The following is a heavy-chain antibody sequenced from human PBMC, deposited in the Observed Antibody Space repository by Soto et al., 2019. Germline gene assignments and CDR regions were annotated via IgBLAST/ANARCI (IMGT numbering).Heavy chain of an antibody. CDR2: INTDGSTT. J-gene: IGHJ5*02. CDR3: ARGGALNPNWFDP. Sequence: QPGGSLRLSCAASGFTFSSYWMHWVRQAPGKGLVWVSRINTDGSTTTYADSVKGRFTLSRENAKNTLFLQMDSLRAEDTAVYFCARGGALNPNWFDPWGQGTLVTVSS. V-gene: IGHV3-74*01. D-gene: IGHD2-8*01. CDR1: GFTFSSYW.